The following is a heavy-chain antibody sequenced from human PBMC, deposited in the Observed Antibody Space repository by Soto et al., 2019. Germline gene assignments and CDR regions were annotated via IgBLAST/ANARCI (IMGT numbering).Heavy chain of an antibody. Sequence: ASVKVSCKASGCTSTSYGISWVRQAPGQGLEWMGWISAYNGNTNYAQKLQGRVTMTTDTSPSTADMELRSLRSDDTAVYYCARTLGYCSGGSCYFFDYWGQGTLGTVS. D-gene: IGHD2-15*01. J-gene: IGHJ4*02. CDR2: ISAYNGNT. CDR3: ARTLGYCSGGSCYFFDY. CDR1: GCTSTSYG. V-gene: IGHV1-18*01.